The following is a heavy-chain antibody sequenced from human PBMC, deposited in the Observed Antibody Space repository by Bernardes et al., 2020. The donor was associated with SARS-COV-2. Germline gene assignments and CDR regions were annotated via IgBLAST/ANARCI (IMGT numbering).Heavy chain of an antibody. CDR1: GGSFSGYY. Sequence: SETLSLTCAVYGGSFSGYYWSWIRQPPGKGLEWIGEINHSGSTNYNPSLKSRVTITVDTSKNQFSLKLSSVTAADTAVYYCAKVVVAVPAANLGWFDPWGQGTLVTVAS. CDR3: AKVVVAVPAANLGWFDP. J-gene: IGHJ5*02. CDR2: INHSGST. D-gene: IGHD2-2*01. V-gene: IGHV4-34*01.